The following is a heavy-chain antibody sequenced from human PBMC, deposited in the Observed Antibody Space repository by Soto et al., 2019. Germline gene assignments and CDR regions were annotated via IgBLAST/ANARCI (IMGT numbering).Heavy chain of an antibody. CDR1: GFTFSSYW. V-gene: IGHV3-74*01. CDR2: IKFDGSST. Sequence: EVQLVESGGCLVQPGGSMRLSCAASGFTFSSYWMHWVRQAPGKGLVWVSRIKFDGSSTNYADSVRGRFTISRDNAKNTVYLQMNSLRDEDTAVYYCARGIRNYYGTDVWGQGTTVSVSS. J-gene: IGHJ6*02. CDR3: ARGIRNYYGTDV. D-gene: IGHD5-18*01.